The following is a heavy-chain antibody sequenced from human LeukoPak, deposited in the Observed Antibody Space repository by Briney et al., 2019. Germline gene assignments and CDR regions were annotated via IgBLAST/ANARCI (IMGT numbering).Heavy chain of an antibody. CDR1: GFTFSSYA. V-gene: IGHV3-64D*09. D-gene: IGHD6-19*01. Sequence: PGGSLRLSCSASGFTFSSYALHWVRQAPGKGLESVSAISSNGGSTSYADSVKGRFTISRDNSKNTLYLQMSSMRAKDTAVYYCVKDWGRGWYRFDCWGQGTLVTVSS. CDR2: ISSNGGST. J-gene: IGHJ4*02. CDR3: VKDWGRGWYRFDC.